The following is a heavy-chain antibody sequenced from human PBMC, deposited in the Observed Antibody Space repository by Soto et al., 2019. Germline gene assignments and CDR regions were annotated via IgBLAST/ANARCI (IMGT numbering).Heavy chain of an antibody. Sequence: QVQLVQSGAEEKKPGASVKVSCKASGYTFTSYAMHWVRQAPGQRLEWMGWINAGNGNTKYSQKFQGRVTITRDTSAXTXYMXLXSLXSEDTAVYYCXRSIVVVTALDYWGQGTLVTVSS. CDR3: XRSIVVVTALDY. J-gene: IGHJ4*02. V-gene: IGHV1-3*05. D-gene: IGHD2-21*02. CDR1: GYTFTSYA. CDR2: INAGNGNT.